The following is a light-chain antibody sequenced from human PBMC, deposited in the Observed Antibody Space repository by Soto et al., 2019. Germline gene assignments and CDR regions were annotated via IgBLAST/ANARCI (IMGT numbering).Light chain of an antibody. CDR1: QSVDSSF. CDR3: QQYVSSVT. CDR2: GAS. V-gene: IGKV3-20*01. Sequence: EIVLTQSPGSLSLSPGERATLSCRASQSVDSSFFAWYQKKPGQAPRLLIYGASKRATGIPDRFSGSGSRTVFTLTISRLEPEDFAVYYCQQYVSSVTFGQGTKVEIK. J-gene: IGKJ1*01.